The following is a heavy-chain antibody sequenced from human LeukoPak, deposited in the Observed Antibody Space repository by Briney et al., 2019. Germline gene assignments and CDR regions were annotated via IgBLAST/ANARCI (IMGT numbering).Heavy chain of an antibody. J-gene: IGHJ2*01. CDR3: ARQGSPGIQAYGDYVRYWYFDL. V-gene: IGHV1-2*02. Sequence: ASVKVSRKASGYTFTGYYMHWVRQAPGQGLEWMGWINPNSGGTNYAQKFQGRVTMTRDTSISTAYMELSRLRSDDTAVYYCARQGSPGIQAYGDYVRYWYFDLWGRGTLVTVSS. D-gene: IGHD4-17*01. CDR1: GYTFTGYY. CDR2: INPNSGGT.